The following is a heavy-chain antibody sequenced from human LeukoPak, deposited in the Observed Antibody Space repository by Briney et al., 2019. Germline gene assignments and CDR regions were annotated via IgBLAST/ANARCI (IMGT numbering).Heavy chain of an antibody. V-gene: IGHV4-59*01. CDR3: ARYYDSSGYLFYYFDY. J-gene: IGHJ4*02. D-gene: IGHD3-22*01. Sequence: SETLSLTCTVSGGSISSYYWSWIRQPPGKGLQWIGYIYYSGSTNYNPSLKSRVTISVDTSKNQFSLKLSSVTAADTAVYYCARYYDSSGYLFYYFDYWGQGTLVTVSS. CDR1: GGSISSYY. CDR2: IYYSGST.